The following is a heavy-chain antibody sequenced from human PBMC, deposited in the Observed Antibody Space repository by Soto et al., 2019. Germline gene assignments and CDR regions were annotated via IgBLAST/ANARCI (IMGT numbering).Heavy chain of an antibody. CDR1: GGTFSSYA. CDR3: ARARNVAIFFYCGY. Sequence: QVLLVQSGAEVKKPGSSVNLSCKASGGTFSSYAISWVRRAPGQGLEWMGGIIPSCGTANYAQNFQGRVTINAVDSTHTPHWDLSSQRSEYTAVYYCARARNVAIFFYCGYWLQVRLLTLSS. CDR2: IIPSCGTA. D-gene: IGHD5-12*01. J-gene: IGHJ4*02. V-gene: IGHV1-69*01.